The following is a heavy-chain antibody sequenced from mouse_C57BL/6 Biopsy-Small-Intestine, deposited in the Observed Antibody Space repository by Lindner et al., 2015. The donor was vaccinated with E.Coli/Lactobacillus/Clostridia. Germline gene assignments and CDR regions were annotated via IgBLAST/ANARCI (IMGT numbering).Heavy chain of an antibody. V-gene: IGHV14-2*01. CDR3: ARGYYYGSSPRWFAY. CDR1: GFNTKDYY. CDR2: IDPEDGET. D-gene: IGHD1-1*01. Sequence: VQLQESGAELVKPGASVKLSCTASGFNTKDYYMHWVKQRTEQGLEWIGKIDPEDGETKYAPKFQGKATITADTSSDTAYLQLSSLTSEDTAVYYCARGYYYGSSPRWFAYWGQGTLVTVSA. J-gene: IGHJ3*01.